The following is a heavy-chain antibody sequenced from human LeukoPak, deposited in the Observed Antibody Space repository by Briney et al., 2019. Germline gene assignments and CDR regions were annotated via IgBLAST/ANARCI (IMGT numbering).Heavy chain of an antibody. CDR2: INHSGST. J-gene: IGHJ4*02. CDR3: ARESYGSGSYYPSSYYFDY. Sequence: PSETLSLTCAVYGGSFSGYYWSWIRQPPGKGLEWIGEINHSGSTNYNPPLKSRVTISVDTSKNQFSLKLSSVTAADTAVYYCARESYGSGSYYPSSYYFDYWGQGTLVTVSS. D-gene: IGHD3-10*01. V-gene: IGHV4-34*01. CDR1: GGSFSGYY.